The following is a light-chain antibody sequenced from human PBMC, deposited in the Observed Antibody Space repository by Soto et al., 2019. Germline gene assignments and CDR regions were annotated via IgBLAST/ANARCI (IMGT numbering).Light chain of an antibody. Sequence: QSVLTQPRSVSGSPGQSVTISCTGTSSDVGGYNYVSWCQQHPGKAPKLMIYDVSKRPSGVPDRFSGSRSGNTASLTISGLQAEHEADYYCCSYVGSYTWVFGGGTKLTVL. J-gene: IGLJ3*02. V-gene: IGLV2-11*01. CDR2: DVS. CDR3: CSYVGSYTWV. CDR1: SSDVGGYNY.